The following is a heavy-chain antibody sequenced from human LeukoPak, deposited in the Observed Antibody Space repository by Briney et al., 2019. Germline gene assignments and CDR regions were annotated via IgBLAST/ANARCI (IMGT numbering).Heavy chain of an antibody. CDR2: IYYSGTT. CDR3: ARVRTISSSFDP. D-gene: IGHD6-6*01. V-gene: IGHV4-59*01. CDR1: GDSISGYY. Sequence: PSETLSLTCNVSGDSISGYYWSWIRNPPGKGLEWIGYIYYSGTTNYNPSLKSRVTISIDTSKNQFSLKLTSVTAADTAVYYCARVRTISSSFDPWGQGTLVTVSS. J-gene: IGHJ5*02.